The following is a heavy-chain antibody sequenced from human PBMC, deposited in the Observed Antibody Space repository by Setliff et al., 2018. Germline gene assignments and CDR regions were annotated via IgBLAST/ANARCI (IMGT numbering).Heavy chain of an antibody. CDR2: INADNGNT. J-gene: IGHJ4*02. CDR1: GYTFTNYV. Sequence: ASVKVSCKASGYTFTNYVIHWVRQAPGQRLEWMGWINADNGNTKYSQKFQGRVTMTRDTSISTAYMELNRVRSDDTAIYYCARDMGATSAEDYWGQGTLVTVSS. CDR3: ARDMGATSAEDY. V-gene: IGHV1-3*01.